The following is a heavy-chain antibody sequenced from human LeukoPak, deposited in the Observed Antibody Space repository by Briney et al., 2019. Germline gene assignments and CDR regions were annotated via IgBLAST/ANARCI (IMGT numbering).Heavy chain of an antibody. Sequence: TGGSPRLSCATSGFMFSSYSMSWVRQAPGKGLEWVANIKEDGSKKNHLDSVKGRFTISRDNAKNFLYLQMNSLRVEDTALYYCARDGDGRGEDFDYWGQGILVTVSS. J-gene: IGHJ4*02. CDR2: IKEDGSKK. CDR1: GFMFSSYS. V-gene: IGHV3-7*01. CDR3: ARDGDGRGEDFDY. D-gene: IGHD4-17*01.